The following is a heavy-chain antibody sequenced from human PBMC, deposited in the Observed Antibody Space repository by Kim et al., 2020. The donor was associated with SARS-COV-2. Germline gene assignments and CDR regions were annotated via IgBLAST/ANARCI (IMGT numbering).Heavy chain of an antibody. CDR3: ANKVMAGIEGHEYFQH. V-gene: IGHV3-23*01. D-gene: IGHD6-19*01. Sequence: GGSLRLSCAASGFTFSSYAMSWVRQAPGKGLEWVSAISGSGGSTYYADSVKGRFTISRDNSKNTLYLQMNSLRAEDTAVYYCANKVMAGIEGHEYFQHWGQGTLVTVSS. CDR2: ISGSGGST. J-gene: IGHJ1*01. CDR1: GFTFSSYA.